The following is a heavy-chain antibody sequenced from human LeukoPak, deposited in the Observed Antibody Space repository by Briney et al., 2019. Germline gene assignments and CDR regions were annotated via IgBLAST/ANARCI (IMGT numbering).Heavy chain of an antibody. Sequence: ASVKVSCKASGYTFTSYYMHWVRQAPGQGLEWMGIINPSGGSTSYAQKFQGRVTMTRDTSTSTVYMELSSLRSEDTAVHYCARDSPITIFGVTVFDYWGQGTLVTVSS. V-gene: IGHV1-46*01. CDR3: ARDSPITIFGVTVFDY. D-gene: IGHD3-3*01. CDR2: INPSGGST. CDR1: GYTFTSYY. J-gene: IGHJ4*02.